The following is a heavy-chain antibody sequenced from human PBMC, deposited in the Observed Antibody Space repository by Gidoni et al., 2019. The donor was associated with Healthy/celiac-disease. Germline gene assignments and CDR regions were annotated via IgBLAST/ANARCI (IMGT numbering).Heavy chain of an antibody. Sequence: QVTLRESGPALVKPTQTLTLTCTFSGFSLSTSGMSVSWIRQSPGKALQWLARIDWDDDTYYSTSLKTRLTISKDTSKNQVVLTMTNMDPVDTATYYCARSLWSYFGTQGYFFDYWGQGTLVTVSS. CDR2: IDWDDDT. CDR1: GFSLSTSGMS. D-gene: IGHD3-10*01. CDR3: ARSLWSYFGTQGYFFDY. J-gene: IGHJ4*02. V-gene: IGHV2-70*15.